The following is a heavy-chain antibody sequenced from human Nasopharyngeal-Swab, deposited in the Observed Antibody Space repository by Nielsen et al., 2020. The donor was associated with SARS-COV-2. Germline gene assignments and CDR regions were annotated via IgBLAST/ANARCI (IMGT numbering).Heavy chain of an antibody. Sequence: WIRQPPGKGLEWIGYIYYSGSTYYNPSLKSRVTISVDTSKNQFSLKLSSVTAADTAVYYCASLGRLGYYDITRRRAFDIWGQGTMVTVSS. D-gene: IGHD3-22*01. CDR2: IYYSGST. J-gene: IGHJ3*02. V-gene: IGHV4-31*02. CDR3: ASLGRLGYYDITRRRAFDI.